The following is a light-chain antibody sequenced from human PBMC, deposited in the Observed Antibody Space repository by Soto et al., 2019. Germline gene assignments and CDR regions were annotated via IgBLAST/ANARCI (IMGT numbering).Light chain of an antibody. CDR2: DVS. J-gene: IGLJ1*01. V-gene: IGLV2-14*03. CDR3: TSYTTSSTYV. CDR1: ISDVSGYDY. Sequence: QSVLTQPASVSGSPGQSITISCTGTISDVSGYDYVSWYQHYPGKAPKLLIYDVSNRPSGVSDRFSGSKSGNTASLNISGLQAEDEADYYCTSYTTSSTYVFGTGTKVTVL.